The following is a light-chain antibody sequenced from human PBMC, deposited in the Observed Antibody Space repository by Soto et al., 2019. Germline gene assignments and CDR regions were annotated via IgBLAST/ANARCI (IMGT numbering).Light chain of an antibody. CDR3: LQYGSSPPGT. CDR2: GAS. V-gene: IGKV3-20*01. J-gene: IGKJ1*01. CDR1: QSVSSN. Sequence: EIVMTQSPATLSVSPGERATLSCRASQSVSSNLAWYQQKPGQAPRLLIYGASSRATGIPDRFSGSGSGTDFTLTISRLEPEDFAVYYCLQYGSSPPGTFGQGTKVEIK.